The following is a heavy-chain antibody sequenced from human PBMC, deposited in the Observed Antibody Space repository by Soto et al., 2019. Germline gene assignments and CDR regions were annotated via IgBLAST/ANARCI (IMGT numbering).Heavy chain of an antibody. D-gene: IGHD3-3*01. J-gene: IGHJ6*02. CDR2: INSRGTYT. CDR3: ACVAPTIFGAQFHQNLVDV. Sequence: GSLRLSCAASGFKFPDYHMTWIRQAQGKGLEWISYINSRGTYTTYADSVRGRFTVSRDNAKNSLYLQMDSLTGEDTAVYYCACVAPTIFGAQFHQNLVDVWGQGNMVTVAS. CDR1: GFKFPDYH. V-gene: IGHV3-11*06.